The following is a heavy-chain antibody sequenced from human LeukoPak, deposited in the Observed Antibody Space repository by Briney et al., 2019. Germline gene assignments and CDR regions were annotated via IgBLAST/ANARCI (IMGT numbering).Heavy chain of an antibody. CDR3: ARLRPFDY. Sequence: PSETLSLTCAVSGYSISSGYYWVWIRQPPGKGLEWIGSIYHSGSTYYNPSLKSRVTISVDTSKNQFSLKLTSVTAADTAVYYCARLRPFDYWGQGTLVTVSS. D-gene: IGHD3-16*01. J-gene: IGHJ4*02. CDR2: IYHSGST. V-gene: IGHV4-38-2*01. CDR1: GYSISSGYY.